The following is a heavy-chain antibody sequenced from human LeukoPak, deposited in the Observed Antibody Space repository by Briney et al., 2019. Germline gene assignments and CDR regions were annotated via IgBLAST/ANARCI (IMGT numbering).Heavy chain of an antibody. V-gene: IGHV3-7*01. CDR3: ARDTARSITMITRDLDY. J-gene: IGHJ4*02. Sequence: PGGSLRLSCAASGFTFSNYWMSWVRQAPGKGLEWVANINQDSSEKYYVDSVKGRFTISRDNAKNSLYLQMNSLRAEDTAVYYCARDTARSITMITRDLDYWGQGTLVTVSS. CDR2: INQDSSEK. CDR1: GFTFSNYW. D-gene: IGHD3-22*01.